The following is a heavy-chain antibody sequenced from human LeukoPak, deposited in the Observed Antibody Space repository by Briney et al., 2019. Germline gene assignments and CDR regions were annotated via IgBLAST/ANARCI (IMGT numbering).Heavy chain of an antibody. CDR1: GYTFTSYG. Sequence: ASVKVSCKASGYTFTSYGISWVRQAPGQGLEWMGWISAYNGNTNYAQKFQGRVTMTRNTSISTAYMELSSLRSEDTAVYYCARILETYGSGSSNDYWGQGTLVTVSS. CDR2: ISAYNGNT. CDR3: ARILETYGSGSSNDY. J-gene: IGHJ4*02. D-gene: IGHD3-10*01. V-gene: IGHV1-18*01.